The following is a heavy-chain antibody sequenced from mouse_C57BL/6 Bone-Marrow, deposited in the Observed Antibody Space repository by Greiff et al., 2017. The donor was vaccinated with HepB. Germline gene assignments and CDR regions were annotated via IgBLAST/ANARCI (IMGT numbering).Heavy chain of an antibody. J-gene: IGHJ4*01. D-gene: IGHD1-1*01. CDR1: GFTFSSYG. CDR3: ARHPYYGRYAMDY. V-gene: IGHV5-6*01. CDR2: ISSGGSYT. Sequence: EVQVVESGGDLVKPGGSLKLSCAASGFTFSSYGMSWVRQTPDKRLEWVATISSGGSYTYYPDSVKGRFTISRDNAKNTLYLQMSSLKSEDTAMYYCARHPYYGRYAMDYWGQGTSVTVSS.